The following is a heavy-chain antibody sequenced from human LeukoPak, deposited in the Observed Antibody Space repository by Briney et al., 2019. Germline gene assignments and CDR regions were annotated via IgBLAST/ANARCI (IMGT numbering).Heavy chain of an antibody. J-gene: IGHJ4*02. CDR1: GFNFDNFA. CDR2: ISHDGRTK. CDR3: ARPSPPGDGYNPPDH. V-gene: IGHV3-30*04. D-gene: IGHD5-24*01. Sequence: GKSLTLSCVVSGFNFDNFAMHWVRQPLGKGLEWVAVISHDGRTKHYADSMKGRITISRDNSMNTLFLQMNNLRSEDTAVYFCARPSPPGDGYNPPDHWGQGTLVTVSS.